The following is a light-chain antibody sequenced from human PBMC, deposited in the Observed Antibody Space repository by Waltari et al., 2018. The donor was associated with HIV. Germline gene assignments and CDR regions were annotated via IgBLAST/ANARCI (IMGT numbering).Light chain of an antibody. V-gene: IGLV3-21*01. J-gene: IGLJ2*01. CDR1: HIGTKS. CDR2: HDT. Sequence: SYVLTQPPSVPVAPGKPARITRGGKHIGTKSVNWYQQKPGKAPLVVIYHDTDRPSGIPDRFSGSNSEDTATLTIRRGEAGDEADYYCQVWDTTTDDFVAFGGGTNLAV. CDR3: QVWDTTTDDFVA.